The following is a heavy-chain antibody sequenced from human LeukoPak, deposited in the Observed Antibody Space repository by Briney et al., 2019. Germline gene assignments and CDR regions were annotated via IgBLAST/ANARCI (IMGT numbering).Heavy chain of an antibody. J-gene: IGHJ3*02. D-gene: IGHD2-2*01. CDR3: ARDSGIVVVPAAMGDAFDI. Sequence: GGSLRLSCAASGFTFSSYAMSWVRQAPGKGLEWVSGISGSGGSTNYADSVKGRFTISRDKSKNTLYLQMNSLRAEDTAVYYCARDSGIVVVPAAMGDAFDIWGQGTMVTVSS. V-gene: IGHV3-23*01. CDR1: GFTFSSYA. CDR2: ISGSGGST.